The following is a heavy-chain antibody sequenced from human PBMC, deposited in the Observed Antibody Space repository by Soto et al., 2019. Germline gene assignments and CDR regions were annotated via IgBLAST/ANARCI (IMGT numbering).Heavy chain of an antibody. Sequence: QVQLVQSGAEVKKPGSSVKVSCKASGGTFSSYAISWVRQAPGQGLEWMGGIIPIFGTANYAQKFQGRVTITADKSTSSAYMELSSLRSEDTAVYYCARGENEYQLLPNAFDIWGQGTMVTVSS. J-gene: IGHJ3*02. CDR1: GGTFSSYA. V-gene: IGHV1-69*06. CDR3: ARGENEYQLLPNAFDI. CDR2: IIPIFGTA. D-gene: IGHD2-2*01.